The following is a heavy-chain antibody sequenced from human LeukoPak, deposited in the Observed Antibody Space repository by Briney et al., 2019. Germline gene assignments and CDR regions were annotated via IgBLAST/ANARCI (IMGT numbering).Heavy chain of an antibody. CDR1: GYTFIGYY. CDR2: INPNSGVT. CDR3: ARGSSERDWFDL. Sequence: ASVKVSCKASGYTFIGYYIHWVRQAPGQGLEWMGWINPNSGVTNFAQKFQVRVTMTRDTSVNTAYMDLTSLTSDDTAVYYCARGSSERDWFDLWGQGTLVTVSS. V-gene: IGHV1-2*02. J-gene: IGHJ5*02. D-gene: IGHD1-1*01.